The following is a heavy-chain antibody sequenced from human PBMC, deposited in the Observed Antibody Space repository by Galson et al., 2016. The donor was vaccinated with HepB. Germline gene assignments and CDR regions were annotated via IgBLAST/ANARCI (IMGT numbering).Heavy chain of an antibody. CDR1: GYTFTSYG. CDR2: ISAYNGNT. J-gene: IGHJ6*02. CDR3: ARGSYYYDSSGILRSYYYYGMDV. V-gene: IGHV1-18*04. Sequence: SVKVSCKASGYTFTSYGISWVRQAPGQGLEWMGWISAYNGNTHYAQKLQGRVTMTTDTSTSTAYMELRSLRSDDTAVYYCARGSYYYDSSGILRSYYYYGMDVWGQGTTVTVSS. D-gene: IGHD3-22*01.